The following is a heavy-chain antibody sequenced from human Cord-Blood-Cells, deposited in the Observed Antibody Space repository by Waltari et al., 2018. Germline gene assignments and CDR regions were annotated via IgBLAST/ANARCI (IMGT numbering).Heavy chain of an antibody. CDR1: GGSFSGYY. V-gene: IGHV4-34*01. D-gene: IGHD6-6*01. CDR2: INHSGST. CDR3: ARGKPPSSSIDY. Sequence: QVQLQQWGAGLLKPSETLSLTCAVYGGSFSGYYWSWIRQPPGKGLEWIGEINHSGSTTSNPSLKSRVTISVDTSKNQFSLKLSSVTAADTAVYYCARGKPPSSSIDYWGQGTLVTVSS. J-gene: IGHJ4*02.